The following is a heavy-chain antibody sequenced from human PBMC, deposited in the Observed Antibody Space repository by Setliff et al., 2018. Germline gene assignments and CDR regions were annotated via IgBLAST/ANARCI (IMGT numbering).Heavy chain of an antibody. D-gene: IGHD1-26*01. Sequence: PSETLSLTCTVSGGSISSGSYYWSWIRQPAGKGLEWIGRIYTSGSTNYNPSLKSRVTISVDTSKNQFSLKLSPVTAADTAVYYCARVSSGSYYYFQHWGQGTLVTVSS. CDR2: IYTSGST. CDR3: ARVSSGSYYYFQH. J-gene: IGHJ1*01. V-gene: IGHV4-61*02. CDR1: GGSISSGSYY.